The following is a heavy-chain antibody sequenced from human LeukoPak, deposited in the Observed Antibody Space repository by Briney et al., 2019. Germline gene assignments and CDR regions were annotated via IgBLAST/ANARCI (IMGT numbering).Heavy chain of an antibody. D-gene: IGHD3-16*01. Sequence: GSLRLSCAASGFTVSSNYMSWVRQPPGKGLEWIGEINHSGSTNYNPSLKSRVTISVDTSKNQFSLKLSSVTAADTAVYYCARGRGGPRYDYGKPTPRNWFDPWGQGTLVTVSS. J-gene: IGHJ5*02. CDR3: ARGRGGPRYDYGKPTPRNWFDP. CDR1: GFTVSSNY. CDR2: INHSGST. V-gene: IGHV4-34*01.